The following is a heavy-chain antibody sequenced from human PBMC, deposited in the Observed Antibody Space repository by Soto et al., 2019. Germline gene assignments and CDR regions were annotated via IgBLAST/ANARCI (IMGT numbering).Heavy chain of an antibody. Sequence: GGSLRLSCAASVFTFSGYTMNWVRQAPGKGLEWVAVIGNSGDGTHYADSVKGRFTISRDNSKNTLYLQMESLRAEDTAVYYCVKDVWDYWGQGVLVTVSS. CDR1: VFTFSGYT. D-gene: IGHD2-21*01. CDR3: VKDVWDY. CDR2: IGNSGDGT. J-gene: IGHJ4*02. V-gene: IGHV3-23*01.